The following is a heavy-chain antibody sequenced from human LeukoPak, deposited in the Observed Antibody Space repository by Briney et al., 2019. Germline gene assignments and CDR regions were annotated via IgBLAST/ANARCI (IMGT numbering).Heavy chain of an antibody. V-gene: IGHV5-51*01. CDR2: IYPDDSDT. CDR3: ARYYYDSSAGPFDY. CDR1: GYSFTSYW. J-gene: IGHJ4*02. D-gene: IGHD3-22*01. Sequence: GESLRISCKGSGYSFTSYWISWVRQMPGKGLQWMGIIYPDDSDTRYSPSFQGQVTISADKSISTAYLQWSSLKASDTAMYYCARYYYDSSAGPFDYWGQGTLVTVSS.